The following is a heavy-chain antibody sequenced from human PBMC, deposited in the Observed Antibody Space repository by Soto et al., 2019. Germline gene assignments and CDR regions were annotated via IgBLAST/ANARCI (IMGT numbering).Heavy chain of an antibody. CDR2: LNPSGGST. J-gene: IGHJ6*02. CDR3: ARHQFPLVSYYYGLDV. V-gene: IGHV1-46*01. CDR1: GYTFTNYH. D-gene: IGHD3-16*01. Sequence: ASVKVSCKASGYTFTNYHIHWVRQAPGQGLEWLGILNPSGGSTTISQKLKGRVTMTRDTSTSTVYMELNSLRSDDTAVYYCARHQFPLVSYYYGLDVWGQGTTVTAP.